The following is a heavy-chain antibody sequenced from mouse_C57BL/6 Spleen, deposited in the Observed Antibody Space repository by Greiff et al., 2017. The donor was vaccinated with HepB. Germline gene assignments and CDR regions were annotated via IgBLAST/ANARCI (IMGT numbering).Heavy chain of an antibody. D-gene: IGHD1-1*01. Sequence: QVQLQQPGAELVKPGASVKMSCKASGYTFTSYWITWVKQRPGQGLEWIGDIYPGSGSTNYNEKFKSKATLTVDTSSSTAYMQLSSLTSEDSAVYYCARFPYYDGRSPHAMDYWGQGTSVTVSS. CDR2: IYPGSGST. V-gene: IGHV1-55*01. CDR3: ARFPYYDGRSPHAMDY. J-gene: IGHJ4*01. CDR1: GYTFTSYW.